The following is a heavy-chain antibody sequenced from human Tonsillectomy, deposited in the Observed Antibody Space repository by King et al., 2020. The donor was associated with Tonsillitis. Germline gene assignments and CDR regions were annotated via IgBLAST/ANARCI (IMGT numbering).Heavy chain of an antibody. CDR3: ARAGLVLGDYYYYYYMDV. J-gene: IGHJ6*03. Sequence: VQLVESGGVLVKPGGSLRLSCAASGYTFSIYTIYWVCQTPGKGLEWVSSISSSSGYIYYADSVKGRFTISRYNAKDSLYLLMNSLIAVDTAVYYCARAGLVLGDYYYYYYMDVWGKGTTVTVSS. V-gene: IGHV3-21*01. CDR1: GYTFSIYT. CDR2: ISSSSGYI. D-gene: IGHD3-10*01.